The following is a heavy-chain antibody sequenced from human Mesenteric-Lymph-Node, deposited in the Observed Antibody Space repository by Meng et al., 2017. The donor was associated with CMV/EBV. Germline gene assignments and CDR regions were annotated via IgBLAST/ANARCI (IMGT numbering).Heavy chain of an antibody. Sequence: GPFRSYAISWVRQAPGQGLEWMGGIIPIFGTANYAQKFQGRVTITADKSTSTAYMELSSLRSEDTAVYYCARAEYTSITMVRGVMDYWGQGTLVTVSS. CDR1: GPFRSYA. V-gene: IGHV1-69*06. CDR3: ARAEYTSITMVRGVMDY. CDR2: IIPIFGTA. D-gene: IGHD3-10*01. J-gene: IGHJ4*02.